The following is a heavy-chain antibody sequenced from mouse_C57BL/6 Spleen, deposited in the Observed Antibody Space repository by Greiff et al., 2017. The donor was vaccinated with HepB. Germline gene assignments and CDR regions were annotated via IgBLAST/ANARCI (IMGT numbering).Heavy chain of an antibody. D-gene: IGHD1-1*01. CDR1: GFTFSSYT. Sequence: EVQRVESGGGLVKPGGSLKLSCAASGFTFSSYTMSWVRQTPEKRLEWVATISGGGGNTYYPDSVKGRFTISRDNAKNTLYLQMSSLRSEDTALYYCAMNYYGTSFDYWGQGTTLTVSS. CDR3: AMNYYGTSFDY. V-gene: IGHV5-9*01. CDR2: ISGGGGNT. J-gene: IGHJ2*01.